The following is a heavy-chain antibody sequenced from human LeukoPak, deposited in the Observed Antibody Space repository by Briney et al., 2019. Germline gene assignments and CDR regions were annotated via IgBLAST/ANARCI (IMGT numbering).Heavy chain of an antibody. D-gene: IGHD4-23*01. Sequence: SETLSLTCTVSGGSISSSSYYWGWIRQPPGKGLEWIGSIYYSGSTYYNPSLKSRVTISVDTSKNQFSLKLSSVTAADTAVYYCARGIPDYGGNTGHYFDYWGQGTLVTVSS. CDR3: ARGIPDYGGNTGHYFDY. J-gene: IGHJ4*02. CDR1: GGSISSSSYY. V-gene: IGHV4-39*07. CDR2: IYYSGST.